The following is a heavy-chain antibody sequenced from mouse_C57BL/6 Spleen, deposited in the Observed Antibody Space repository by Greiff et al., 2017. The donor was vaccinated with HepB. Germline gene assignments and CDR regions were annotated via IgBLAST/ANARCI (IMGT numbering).Heavy chain of an antibody. J-gene: IGHJ1*03. CDR1: GYSFTSGYY. CDR3: ARVRKVDYYGSHWYYDV. V-gene: IGHV3-6*01. CDR2: ISYDGSN. Sequence: EVKLVESGPGLVKPSQSLSLTCSVTGYSFTSGYYWNWIRQFPGNHLEWMGYISYDGSNNYNPTLKNRIPITRDTSKNQFFLKLNTVTTEDTATYYCARVRKVDYYGSHWYYDVWGTGTTVTVSS. D-gene: IGHD1-1*01.